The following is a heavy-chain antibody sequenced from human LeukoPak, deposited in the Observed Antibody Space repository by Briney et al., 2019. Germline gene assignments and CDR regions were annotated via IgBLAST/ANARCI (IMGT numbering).Heavy chain of an antibody. CDR3: ARVLRYCSGGNCYSGGLGYMDV. CDR1: GFTFSSYE. CDR2: ISSSGSTI. D-gene: IGHD2-15*01. V-gene: IGHV3-48*03. Sequence: GGSLRLSCAASGFTFSSYEMNWVRQAPGKGLEWVSYISSSGSTIYYADSVKGRFTISRDNAKNSLYLQMNSLRAEDTAVYYYARVLRYCSGGNCYSGGLGYMDVWGKGTTVTISS. J-gene: IGHJ6*03.